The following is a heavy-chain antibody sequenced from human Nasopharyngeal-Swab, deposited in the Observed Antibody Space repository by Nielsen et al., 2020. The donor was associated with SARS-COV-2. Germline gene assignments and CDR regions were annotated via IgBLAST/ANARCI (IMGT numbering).Heavy chain of an antibody. Sequence: GGSLRLSCAASGFTFRNYAMSWVRQAPGKGLEWVSAISGSGGNTYYADSVKGRFTISRDNAKNSLYLQMNSLRAEDTAVYYCARKRTGRNYYGMDVWGQGTTVTVSS. CDR3: ARKRTGRNYYGMDV. J-gene: IGHJ6*02. CDR1: GFTFRNYA. CDR2: ISGSGGNT. V-gene: IGHV3-23*01. D-gene: IGHD4-17*01.